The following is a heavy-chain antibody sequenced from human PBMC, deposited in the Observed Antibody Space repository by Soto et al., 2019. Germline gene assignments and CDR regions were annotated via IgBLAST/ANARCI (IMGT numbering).Heavy chain of an antibody. CDR2: VYHSGSR. V-gene: IGHV4-59*08. Sequence: SETLSLTCTVSGGSISSYYWSWIRQPPGKGLEWIGFVYHSGSRNYDPSLKSRVTISVDTSKNQFFLKLTSVTAADTALYYCARRNLFFDYWGQGALVTLL. CDR1: GGSISSYY. CDR3: ARRNLFFDY. J-gene: IGHJ4*02.